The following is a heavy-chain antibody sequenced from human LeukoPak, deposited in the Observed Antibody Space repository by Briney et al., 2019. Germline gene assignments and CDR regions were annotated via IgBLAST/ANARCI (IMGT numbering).Heavy chain of an antibody. D-gene: IGHD3-22*01. V-gene: IGHV4-61*02. CDR3: ARGPYSYDSSGAFDI. CDR2: ISSSGST. J-gene: IGHJ3*02. Sequence: TLSLTCTVPGDSISSGDYYWSWIRQPAGKGLEWIGRISSSGSTNYNPSLKSRVTISVDTSKNQFSLKLSSVTAADTAVYFCARGPYSYDSSGAFDIWGQGTMVTVSS. CDR1: GDSISSGDYY.